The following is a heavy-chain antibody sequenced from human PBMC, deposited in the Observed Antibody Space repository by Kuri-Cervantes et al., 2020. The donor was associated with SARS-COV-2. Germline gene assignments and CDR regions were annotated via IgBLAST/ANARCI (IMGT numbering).Heavy chain of an antibody. CDR1: GFTFSSYW. V-gene: IGHV3-7*01. J-gene: IGHJ4*02. D-gene: IGHD6-19*01. CDR3: ARGLAVAADQGFDY. CDR2: IKQDGSEK. Sequence: GESLKISCAASGFTFSSYWMSWVRQAPGQGLEWVANIKQDGSEKYYVDSVKGRFTISRDNAKNSLYLQMNSLRAEDTAVYYCARGLAVAADQGFDYWGQGTLVTVSS.